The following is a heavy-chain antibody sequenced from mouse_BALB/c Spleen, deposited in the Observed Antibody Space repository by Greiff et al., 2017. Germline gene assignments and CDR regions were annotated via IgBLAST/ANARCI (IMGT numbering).Heavy chain of an antibody. V-gene: IGHV2-9*02. D-gene: IGHD2-1*01. CDR1: GFSLTSYG. CDR2: IWAGGST. J-gene: IGHJ1*01. CDR3: ATYGNWYFDV. Sequence: QVQLKESGPGLVAPSQSLSITCTVSGFSLTSYGVHWVRQPPGKGLEWLGVIWAGGSTNYNSALMSRLSISKDNSKSQVFLKMNSLQTDETAMYYCATYGNWYFDVWGAGTTVTVSS.